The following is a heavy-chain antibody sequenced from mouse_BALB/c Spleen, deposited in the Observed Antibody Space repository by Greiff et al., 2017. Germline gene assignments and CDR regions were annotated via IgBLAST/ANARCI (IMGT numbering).Heavy chain of an antibody. V-gene: IGHV2-9*02. J-gene: IGHJ4*01. D-gene: IGHD1-2*01. CDR1: GFSLTSYG. CDR3: ARGATTAPAVAMDY. CDR2: IWAGGST. Sequence: QVQLKESGPGLVAPSQSLSITCTVSGFSLTSYGVHWVRQPPGKGLEWLGVIWAGGSTNDNSAFMSRLSISKDNSKSQVFLKMNSLQTDDTAMYYCARGATTAPAVAMDYWGQGTSVTVSS.